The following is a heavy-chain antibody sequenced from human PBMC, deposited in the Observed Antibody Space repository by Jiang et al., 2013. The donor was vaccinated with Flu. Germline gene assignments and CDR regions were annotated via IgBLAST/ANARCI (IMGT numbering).Heavy chain of an antibody. V-gene: IGHV1-3*01. CDR3: ARGTGNGNYY. Sequence: GAEVKKPGASVRVSCKASGYTFNNNGIHWVRQAPGQGLEWMGWISAGSGITTYSQKFRDRVIITRDTSATTAYMDLTGLKPEDTAVYYCARGTGNGNYY. CDR2: ISAGSGIT. J-gene: IGHJ6*01. D-gene: IGHD1-1*01. CDR1: GYTFNNNG.